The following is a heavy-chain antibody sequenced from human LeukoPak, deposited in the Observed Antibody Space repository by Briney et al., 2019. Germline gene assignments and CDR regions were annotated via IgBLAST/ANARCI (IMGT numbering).Heavy chain of an antibody. V-gene: IGHV4-30-4*08. Sequence: LRLSCAASGFTFSDYYWSWIRQPPGKGLEWIGYIYYSGSTYYNPSLKSRVTISVDTSKNQFSLKLSSVTAADTAVYYCARALDPVAFDIWGQGTMVTVSS. CDR1: GFTFSDYY. CDR3: ARALDPVAFDI. D-gene: IGHD1-1*01. J-gene: IGHJ3*02. CDR2: IYYSGST.